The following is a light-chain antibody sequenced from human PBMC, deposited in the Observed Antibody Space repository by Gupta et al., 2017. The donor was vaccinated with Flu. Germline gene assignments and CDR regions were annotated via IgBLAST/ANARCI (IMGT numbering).Light chain of an antibody. CDR2: ATS. V-gene: IGKV1-8*01. J-gene: IGKJ3*01. CDR3: QQYYGFPFT. Sequence: AVRMTQSPFSISASTGDRVTITCRASQSLSNSVAWYQQKAGKPPKLLIYATSSLQNGVPSRFSGSGSGTDFTLTIGCLQADDFATYYCQQYYGFPFTFGPGTKV. CDR1: QSLSNS.